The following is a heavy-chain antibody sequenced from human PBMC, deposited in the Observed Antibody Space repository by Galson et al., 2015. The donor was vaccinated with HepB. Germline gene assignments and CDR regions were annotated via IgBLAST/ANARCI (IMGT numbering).Heavy chain of an antibody. Sequence: SLRLSCAASGLIFSNSAMHWVRQAPGKGLEWVALISSGGGGNTNSADSERGRFTISRDNSKNKELLQMNILRAEDTAVYYCAREGCSSGHAGIFDCWGQGALVTVSS. CDR2: ISSGGGGNT. D-gene: IGHD3-22*01. CDR1: GLIFSNSA. CDR3: AREGCSSGHAGIFDC. V-gene: IGHV3-30*04. J-gene: IGHJ4*02.